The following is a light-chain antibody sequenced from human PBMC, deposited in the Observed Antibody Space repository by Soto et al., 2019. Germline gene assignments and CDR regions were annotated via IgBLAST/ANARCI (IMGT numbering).Light chain of an antibody. CDR2: AAS. Sequence: IQVTQSPSSLSASVGDRVTITCRATHGYRSDLGWYQQKPGKAPKLLIYAASSLQSGVPSRFSGSGSETDFTLTISSLQPEDFATYSCQHSTTWTFGQGTKVDIK. CDR3: QHSTTWT. V-gene: IGKV1-39*01. J-gene: IGKJ1*01. CDR1: HGYRSD.